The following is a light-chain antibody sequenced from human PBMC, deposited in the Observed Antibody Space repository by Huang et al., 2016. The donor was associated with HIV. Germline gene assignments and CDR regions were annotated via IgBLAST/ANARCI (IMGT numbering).Light chain of an antibody. Sequence: EIIMTQSPATLSVSPGERATLSCRASKSVSDYLAWYQHKPGQAPRLLIYGASTRARGVPARFSGCGSGTEFTLTISSLQSRDFAVYYCQQYIAWPRTFGQGTKVEIK. CDR2: GAS. CDR1: KSVSDY. V-gene: IGKV3-15*01. J-gene: IGKJ1*01. CDR3: QQYIAWPRT.